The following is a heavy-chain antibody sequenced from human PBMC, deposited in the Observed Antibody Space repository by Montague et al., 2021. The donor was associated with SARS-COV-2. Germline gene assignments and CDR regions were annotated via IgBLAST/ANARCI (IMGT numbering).Heavy chain of an antibody. CDR3: AHIRRMYYFDD. V-gene: IGHV2-5*02. CDR2: IYWDDDT. CDR1: GFSLSSSGVG. J-gene: IGHJ4*02. Sequence: VKPTQTLTLTCTFSGFSLSSSGVGVGWIRQPPGKAPEWLALIYWDDDTRYSPPLKSRLTVTKGTSKNQVVLTLTNMDTVDTATYFSAHIRRMYYFDDWGQGTLVTVSS. D-gene: IGHD2/OR15-2a*01.